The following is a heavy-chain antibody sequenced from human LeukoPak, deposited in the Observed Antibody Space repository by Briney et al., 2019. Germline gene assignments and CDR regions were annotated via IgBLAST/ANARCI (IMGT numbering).Heavy chain of an antibody. D-gene: IGHD5-18*01. V-gene: IGHV1-69*05. CDR1: GGTFSSYA. CDR2: IIPIFGTA. CDR3: ASSGGYSYGGDY. J-gene: IGHJ4*02. Sequence: ASVKVSCKASGGTFSSYAISWVRQAPGQGLEWMGGIIPIFGTANYAQKFQGRVTITTDESTSTAYMELNSLRSEDTAVYYCASSGGYSYGGDYWGQGTLVTVSS.